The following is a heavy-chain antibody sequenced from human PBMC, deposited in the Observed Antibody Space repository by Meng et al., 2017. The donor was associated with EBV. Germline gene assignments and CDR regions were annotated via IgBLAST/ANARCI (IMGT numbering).Heavy chain of an antibody. CDR2: FLPRLGAP. Sequence: VQLAPSGAAVKKPGSAVKVSCKTSGGPFRYYAISWVRQAPGQGLEWLGGFLPRLGAPNYAQKFHGRVKITADESTSTHYMDLSSLRSEDTAIYYCASESGRGYTPDYWGQGTLVTVSS. D-gene: IGHD3-10*01. CDR1: GGPFRYYA. V-gene: IGHV1-69*01. J-gene: IGHJ4*02. CDR3: ASESGRGYTPDY.